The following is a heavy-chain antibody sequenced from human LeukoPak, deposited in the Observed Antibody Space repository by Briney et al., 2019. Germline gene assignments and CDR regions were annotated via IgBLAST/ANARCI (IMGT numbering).Heavy chain of an antibody. D-gene: IGHD3-10*01. V-gene: IGHV3-23*01. CDR1: GFTFSSYG. Sequence: GGSLRLSCAASGFTFSSYGMSWVRPAPGKGLEWVSAISGSAGTTYYADSMKGRFSISRDNSKNTLYLQMNSLRAEDTTVYYCAKDKAGFYYGSGSYSYYYMDVWGKGTTVTISS. J-gene: IGHJ6*03. CDR3: AKDKAGFYYGSGSYSYYYMDV. CDR2: ISGSAGTT.